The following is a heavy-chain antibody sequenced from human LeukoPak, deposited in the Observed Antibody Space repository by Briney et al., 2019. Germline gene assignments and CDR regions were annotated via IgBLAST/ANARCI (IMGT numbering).Heavy chain of an antibody. J-gene: IGHJ3*02. CDR1: GGSISSFY. CDR3: ARVGYYGSGSLDAFDI. D-gene: IGHD3-10*01. V-gene: IGHV4-59*12. Sequence: SETLSLTCTVSGGSISSFYWSWIRQPPGKGLEWIGSIYYSGSTYYNPSLKSRVTISVDTSKNQFSLKLSSVTAADTAVYYCARVGYYGSGSLDAFDIWGQGTMVTVSS. CDR2: IYYSGST.